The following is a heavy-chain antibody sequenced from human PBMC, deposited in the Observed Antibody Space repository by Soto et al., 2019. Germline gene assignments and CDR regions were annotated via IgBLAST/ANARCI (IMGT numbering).Heavy chain of an antibody. V-gene: IGHV3-9*01. CDR1: GFTFDDYA. Sequence: GGSLRLSCAASGFTFDDYAMHWVRQAPGKGLEWVSGISWNSGSIGYADSVKGRFTISRDNAKNSLYLQMNSLRAEDTALYYCAKATRRQQLVSVPIDYWVKGTLVTASS. D-gene: IGHD6-13*01. CDR3: AKATRRQQLVSVPIDY. CDR2: ISWNSGSI. J-gene: IGHJ4*02.